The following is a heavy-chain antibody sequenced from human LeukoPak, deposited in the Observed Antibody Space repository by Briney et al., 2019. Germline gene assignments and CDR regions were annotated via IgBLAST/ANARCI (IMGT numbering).Heavy chain of an antibody. Sequence: GGSLRLSCAASGFSLRTYWMHWVRQVPGKGLEWLSRINSDGSSTTYADSVKGRFTISRDNAKNTLYLQLNSLRAEDTAVCYCARSTRDSRGHYNTLDYWGQGTLVTVSS. CDR1: GFSLRTYW. D-gene: IGHD3-22*01. CDR2: INSDGSST. CDR3: ARSTRDSRGHYNTLDY. V-gene: IGHV3-74*01. J-gene: IGHJ4*02.